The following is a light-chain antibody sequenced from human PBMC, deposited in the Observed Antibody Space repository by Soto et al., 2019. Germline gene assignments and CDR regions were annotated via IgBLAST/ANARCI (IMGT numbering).Light chain of an antibody. V-gene: IGKV3-20*01. CDR3: QQYDSSPET. Sequence: EFVLTQSPGTLSLSPGERATLSCRASQTVRNNYLAWYQQKPGQAPRLLIYDASSRATGIPDRFSGGGSGTDFTLTISRLEPEDSAVYYCQQYDSSPETFGQGTKVDIK. CDR2: DAS. CDR1: QTVRNNY. J-gene: IGKJ1*01.